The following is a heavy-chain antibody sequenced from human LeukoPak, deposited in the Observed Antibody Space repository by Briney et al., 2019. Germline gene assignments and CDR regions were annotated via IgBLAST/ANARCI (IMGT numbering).Heavy chain of an antibody. V-gene: IGHV4-34*01. Sequence: SETLSLTCAVYGGSFSGYYWSWIRQPPGKGLEWIGEINHSGSTNYNPSLKSRVTISVDTSKNQFSLKLSSVTAADTAVYYCARRAPYYGSGSYYSLSTPFYYWGQGTLVTVSS. CDR1: GGSFSGYY. CDR2: INHSGST. CDR3: ARRAPYYGSGSYYSLSTPFYY. J-gene: IGHJ4*02. D-gene: IGHD3-10*01.